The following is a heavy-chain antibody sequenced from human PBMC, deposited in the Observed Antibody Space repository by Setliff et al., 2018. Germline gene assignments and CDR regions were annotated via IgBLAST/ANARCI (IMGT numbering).Heavy chain of an antibody. J-gene: IGHJ4*02. CDR1: GFTFSSYW. Sequence: GESLKISCAASGFTFSSYWMHWVRQAPGKGLVWVSRINSDGSSTSYADSVKGRFTISRDNAKNTLYLQMNSLRAEDTAVYYCARDLEDLVPFDYWGQGTLVTVSS. D-gene: IGHD2-15*01. CDR2: INSDGSST. V-gene: IGHV3-74*01. CDR3: ARDLEDLVPFDY.